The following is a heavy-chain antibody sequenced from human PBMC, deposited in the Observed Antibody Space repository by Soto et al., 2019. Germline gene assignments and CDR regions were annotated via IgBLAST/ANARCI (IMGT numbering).Heavy chain of an antibody. J-gene: IGHJ4*02. V-gene: IGHV3-30*03. CDR2: ISGDGINT. CDR1: GFNFGFFG. D-gene: IGHD1-26*01. CDR3: ARGNLSFDFDS. Sequence: QIQLVESGGDVVQPGRSLRLSCAASGFNFGFFGMHWVRQAPGKGLEWVEFISGDGINTHYADSVRGRFTLSRDYSKRTMYLQMDTLRDDDTALYYCARGNLSFDFDSWGQGTLVTVSS.